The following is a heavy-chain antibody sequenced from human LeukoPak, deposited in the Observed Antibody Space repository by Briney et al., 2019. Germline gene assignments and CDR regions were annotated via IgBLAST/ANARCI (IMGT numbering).Heavy chain of an antibody. D-gene: IGHD2-15*01. CDR1: GFTVSSNY. CDR3: AKDNSPKVYCSGGSCYSDY. Sequence: GGSLRLSCAASGFTVSSNYMSWFRQAPGKGLEWVSGISGSGGSIYYADSVKGRFTISRDNSKNTLYLQMNSLRAEDTAVYYCAKDNSPKVYCSGGSCYSDYWGQGTLVTVSS. V-gene: IGHV3-23*01. CDR2: ISGSGGSI. J-gene: IGHJ4*02.